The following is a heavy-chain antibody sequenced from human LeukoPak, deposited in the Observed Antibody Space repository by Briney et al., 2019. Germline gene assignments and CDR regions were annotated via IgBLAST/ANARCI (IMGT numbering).Heavy chain of an antibody. D-gene: IGHD3-3*01. CDR2: IKYDGSRT. Sequence: GGSLRLSCVVSGMTFDRHGMHWVRQPSGKGLEWLAFIKYDGSRTDYEDSVQGRFTVSRDNSKNTLYLEMNSLRAEDTAIYYCVKDTIFTVDPFDYWGQGTLVTVSS. CDR3: VKDTIFTVDPFDY. V-gene: IGHV3-30*02. J-gene: IGHJ4*02. CDR1: GMTFDRHG.